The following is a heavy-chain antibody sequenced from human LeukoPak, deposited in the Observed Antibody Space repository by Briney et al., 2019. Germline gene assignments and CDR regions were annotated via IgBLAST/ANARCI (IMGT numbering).Heavy chain of an antibody. CDR3: ARDAVSHSSSWYRDIAVAGRSPYYYYYMDV. CDR2: ISGSGGST. D-gene: IGHD6-13*01. V-gene: IGHV3-23*01. Sequence: GGTLRLSCAASGFTFSSYGMSWVRQAPGKGLEWVSAISGSGGSTYYADSVKGRFTISRDNSKNTLYLQMNSLRAEDTAVYYCARDAVSHSSSWYRDIAVAGRSPYYYYYMDVWGKGTTVTVSS. CDR1: GFTFSSYG. J-gene: IGHJ6*03.